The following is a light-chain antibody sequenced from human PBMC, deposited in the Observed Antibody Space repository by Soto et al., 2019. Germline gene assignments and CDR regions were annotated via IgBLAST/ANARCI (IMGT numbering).Light chain of an antibody. CDR2: SNN. CDR1: SSNIGNNT. CDR3: AAWDDSLNGYV. V-gene: IGLV1-44*01. Sequence: QSVLTQPPSASGTPGQRVTISCSGSSSNIGNNTVNWYQQLPGTAPKLLIYSNNQRPSGVPDRFSGSKSGTSASLAISGLQSEDAADYYCAAWDDSLNGYVFGTGTKLTVL. J-gene: IGLJ1*01.